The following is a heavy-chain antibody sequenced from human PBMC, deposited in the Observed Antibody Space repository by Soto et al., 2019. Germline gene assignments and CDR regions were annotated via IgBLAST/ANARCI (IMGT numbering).Heavy chain of an antibody. D-gene: IGHD6-13*01. J-gene: IGHJ4*02. V-gene: IGHV4-34*01. CDR3: GRGSGIAAAYYFDY. CDR1: GGSFSGYY. CDR2: INHSGST. Sequence: SETLSLTCAVYGGSFSGYYWSWIRQPPGKGLEWIGEINHSGSTNYNPSLKSRVTISVDTSKNQFSLKLSSVTAADTAVYYCGRGSGIAAAYYFDYWGQGTLVTVSS.